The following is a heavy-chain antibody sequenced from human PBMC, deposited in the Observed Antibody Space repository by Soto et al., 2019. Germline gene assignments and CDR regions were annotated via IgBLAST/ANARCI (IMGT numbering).Heavy chain of an antibody. Sequence: PGGYLRLSCAASGFTFRNYGMNWVRQAPGKGLEWVSYIGLGSSTKYYADSVEGRFTISRDTAKNSLYLQMNSLRAEDTALYFCARASPRGRYFDWLIFPLGHWGQGTLVTVSS. D-gene: IGHD3-9*01. CDR3: ARASPRGRYFDWLIFPLGH. V-gene: IGHV3-48*04. J-gene: IGHJ4*02. CDR2: IGLGSSTK. CDR1: GFTFRNYG.